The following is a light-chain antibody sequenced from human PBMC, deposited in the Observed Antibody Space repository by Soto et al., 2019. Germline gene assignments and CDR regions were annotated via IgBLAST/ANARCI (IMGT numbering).Light chain of an antibody. CDR2: SND. V-gene: IGLV1-44*01. J-gene: IGLJ3*02. CDR1: SSNIGSNI. Sequence: QAVVTQPPSASGTPGQRVTISCSGSSSNIGSNIVNWYQHLPGTAPKLLMYSNDQRPSGVPERFSGSKSGTSASLAISGLQSEDEADYYCAAWDGSLNGRVFGGGTKVTVL. CDR3: AAWDGSLNGRV.